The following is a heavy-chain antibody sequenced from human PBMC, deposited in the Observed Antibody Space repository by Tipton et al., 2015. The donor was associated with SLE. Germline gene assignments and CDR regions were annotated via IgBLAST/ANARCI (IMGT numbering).Heavy chain of an antibody. Sequence: QSGPEVKKPGSSVKVSCKASGGTFSTYGISWVRQAPGQGLEWMGGIIPVFGAANYAQKFQGRITIVADESTSAAYMELSSLRSEDTAVYYCAGSHVRHSDLMGDAFDFWGQGTMVTVSS. CDR2: IIPVFGAA. J-gene: IGHJ3*01. CDR1: GGTFSTYG. D-gene: IGHD3-3*01. CDR3: AGSHVRHSDLMGDAFDF. V-gene: IGHV1-69*01.